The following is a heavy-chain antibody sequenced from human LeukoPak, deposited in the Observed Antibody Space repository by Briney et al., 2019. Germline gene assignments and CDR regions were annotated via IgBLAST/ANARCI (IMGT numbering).Heavy chain of an antibody. D-gene: IGHD3-3*01. Sequence: ASVKVSCKASGGTFSSYAISWVRQAPGQGLEWMGRIIPILGIANYAQKFQGRVTITADKSTSTACMELSSLRSEDTAVYYCARDLSAWSGTKNFDYWGQGTLVTVSS. V-gene: IGHV1-69*04. CDR2: IIPILGIA. J-gene: IGHJ4*02. CDR3: ARDLSAWSGTKNFDY. CDR1: GGTFSSYA.